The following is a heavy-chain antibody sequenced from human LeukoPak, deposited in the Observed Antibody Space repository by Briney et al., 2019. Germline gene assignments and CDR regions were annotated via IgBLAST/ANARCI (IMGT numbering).Heavy chain of an antibody. J-gene: IGHJ3*02. V-gene: IGHV3-53*01. CDR1: GFTLSSNY. CDR3: ARDRLLSESAFDI. CDR2: IYSGGST. Sequence: GGSLRLSCAASGFTLSSNYMSWVAQAPGKGLEWVAVIYSGGSTSYADSVKARFTISRDNSKNTLYLQMNSLRAEDTAVHYCARDRLLSESAFDIWGQGTMVTVSS. D-gene: IGHD1-26*01.